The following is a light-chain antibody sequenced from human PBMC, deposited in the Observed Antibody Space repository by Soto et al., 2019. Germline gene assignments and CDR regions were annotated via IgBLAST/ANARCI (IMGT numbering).Light chain of an antibody. J-gene: IGLJ2*01. CDR1: RSDIGDSNY. Sequence: QSVLTQPPSASGSPGQSVTISCTGSRSDIGDSNYVSWYQQHPRKAPKLIISEVINRPSGVPDRFSASKSGNMASLTISGLQAEDEADYYCASKAGSSRHVVFGGGTKVTVL. CDR3: ASKAGSSRHVV. V-gene: IGLV2-8*01. CDR2: EVI.